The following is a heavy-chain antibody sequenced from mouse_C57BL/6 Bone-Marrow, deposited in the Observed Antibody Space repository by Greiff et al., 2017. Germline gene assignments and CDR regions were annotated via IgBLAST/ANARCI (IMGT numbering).Heavy chain of an antibody. J-gene: IGHJ2*01. Sequence: VQHQESDAALFPPTNSLSHHISFTCYSLTIFYYFNWIRHFPVNKLEFMGYISYDGSNNYNPSLKNRISITLDTSKNQFFLKLNSVTTEDTATYYCARAIDYWGQGTTLTVSS. CDR1: CYSLTIFYY. V-gene: IGHV3-6*01. CDR3: ARAIDY. CDR2: ISYDGSN.